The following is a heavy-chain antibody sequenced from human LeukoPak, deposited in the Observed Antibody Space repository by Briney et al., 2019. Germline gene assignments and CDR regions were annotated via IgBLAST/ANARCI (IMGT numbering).Heavy chain of an antibody. CDR2: ISVSGGSK. CDR3: AKDPSLVLLRYFDY. V-gene: IGHV3-23*01. CDR1: GFTFSNYA. J-gene: IGHJ4*02. Sequence: GGSLRLSCAASGFTFSNYAMSWVRQAAGKGMARVSGISVSGGSKDYADSVKGRVTISRDNSKNTVYLQMESLRVEDTAVYYCAKDPSLVLLRYFDYWGQGTLVTVSS. D-gene: IGHD2-21*01.